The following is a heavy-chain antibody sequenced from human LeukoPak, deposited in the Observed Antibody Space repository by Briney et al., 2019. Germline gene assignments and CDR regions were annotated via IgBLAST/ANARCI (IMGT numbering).Heavy chain of an antibody. J-gene: IGHJ3*02. CDR1: GFTFSDYQ. V-gene: IGHV3-11*04. CDR3: ARRRTYYDSSGYSSDAFDI. CDR2: ISSGGGTI. D-gene: IGHD3-22*01. Sequence: GGSLRLSCAASGFTFSDYQMNWIRQAPGKGLEWVSIISSGGGTIYYADSVKGRFTISRDNAKNSLYLQMNSLRAEDTAVYYCARRRTYYDSSGYSSDAFDIWGQGTMVTVSS.